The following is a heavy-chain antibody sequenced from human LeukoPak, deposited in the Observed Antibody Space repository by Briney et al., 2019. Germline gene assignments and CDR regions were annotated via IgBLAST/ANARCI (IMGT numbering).Heavy chain of an antibody. CDR1: GFTFNNYA. Sequence: GGSLRLSCPASGFTFNNYAMSWVRQAPGKGLEWVGRIKSNPDGGTADYAAPVKGRFIISRDDSKNTLYLQLNSLKTEDTAVYYCTTLSYDVHYWGQGTLVTVSS. D-gene: IGHD3-3*01. V-gene: IGHV3-15*05. J-gene: IGHJ4*02. CDR2: IKSNPDGGTA. CDR3: TTLSYDVHY.